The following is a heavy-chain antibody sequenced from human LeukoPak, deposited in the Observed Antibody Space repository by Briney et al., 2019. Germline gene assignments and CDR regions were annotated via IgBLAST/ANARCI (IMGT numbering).Heavy chain of an antibody. CDR2: LHADGNEK. J-gene: IGHJ4*02. V-gene: IGHV3-7*01. CDR1: GFSLSGYW. CDR3: ARGGYSFDY. Sequence: GGSLRLSCAAYGFSLSGYWMSWVRQAPGKGLEWVAGLHADGNEKYFVHPVKGRFTVSRDNAKNPLYLQMNSLRVEDTAVYYCARGGYSFDYLGQGTLVTVSS. D-gene: IGHD5-12*01.